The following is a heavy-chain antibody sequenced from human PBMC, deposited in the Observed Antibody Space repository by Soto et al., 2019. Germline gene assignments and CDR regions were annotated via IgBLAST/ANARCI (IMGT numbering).Heavy chain of an antibody. V-gene: IGHV3-23*01. CDR1: GFTFSTYA. D-gene: IGHD1-7*01. CDR3: ARGTRGAWNYDFDY. Sequence: EVQLLESGGGLVQPGGSLRLSCSASGFTFSTYAMTWVRQAPGKGLEWVSAVSGSGRSTYYADSVKGRFTISRDNSKNTLYLQMNSLRAEDTAVYYCARGTRGAWNYDFDYWGQGTLVTVSS. J-gene: IGHJ4*02. CDR2: VSGSGRST.